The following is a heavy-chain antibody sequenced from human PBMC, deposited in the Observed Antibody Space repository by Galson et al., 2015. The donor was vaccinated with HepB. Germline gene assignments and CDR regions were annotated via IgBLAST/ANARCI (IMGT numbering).Heavy chain of an antibody. CDR2: ISSSSSSI. J-gene: IGHJ4*02. D-gene: IGHD5-24*01. Sequence: SLRLSCAASGFTFSSYSMNWVRQAPGKGLEWVSYISSSSSSIYYADSVKGRFTISRDNAKNSLYLQMNSLRAEDTAVYYCARDFRDGYNYLAPFDYWGQGTLVTVSS. V-gene: IGHV3-48*01. CDR3: ARDFRDGYNYLAPFDY. CDR1: GFTFSSYS.